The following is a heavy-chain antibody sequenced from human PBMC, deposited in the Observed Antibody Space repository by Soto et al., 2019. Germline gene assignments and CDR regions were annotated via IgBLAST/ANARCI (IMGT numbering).Heavy chain of an antibody. J-gene: IGHJ6*02. CDR1: VFTFSGYA. V-gene: IGHV3-23*01. D-gene: IGHD6-19*01. CDR3: AKTIYSSGWFFYYYYGMDV. Sequence: GGSLRLSCAASVFTFSGYAMSWVRQAPGKGLEWVSAISGSGGSTYYADSVKGRFTISRDNSKNTLYLQMNSLRAEDTAVYYCAKTIYSSGWFFYYYYGMDVWGQGTTVTVSS. CDR2: ISGSGGST.